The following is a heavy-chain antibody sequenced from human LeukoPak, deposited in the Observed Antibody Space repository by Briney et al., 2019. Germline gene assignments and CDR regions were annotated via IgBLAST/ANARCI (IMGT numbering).Heavy chain of an antibody. V-gene: IGHV3-53*01. CDR1: GFTVSSNS. Sequence: GGSLRLSCTASGFTVSSNSMSWVRQAPGKGLEWVSFIYSDNTHYSDSVKGRFTISRDNSKNTLYLQMNSLRAEDTAVYYCAKRSGYSFKYYYYYMDVWGKGTTVTISS. CDR3: AKRSGYSFKYYYYYMDV. J-gene: IGHJ6*03. D-gene: IGHD5-18*01. CDR2: IYSDNT.